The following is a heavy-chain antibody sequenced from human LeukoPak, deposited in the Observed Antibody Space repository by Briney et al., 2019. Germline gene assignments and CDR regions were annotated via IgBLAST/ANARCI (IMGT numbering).Heavy chain of an antibody. CDR1: GFSFRSYA. D-gene: IGHD6-6*01. Sequence: PGGTLRLSCSASGFSFRSYAMHWVRQAPGKGLQWVSTITGTTHYADSVRGRFTISRDNSKNILYLQMNSLSTEDTAIYYCAKAFREYGSNTYSSFDIWGQGTMVTVSS. CDR2: ITGTT. J-gene: IGHJ3*02. V-gene: IGHV3-23*01. CDR3: AKAFREYGSNTYSSFDI.